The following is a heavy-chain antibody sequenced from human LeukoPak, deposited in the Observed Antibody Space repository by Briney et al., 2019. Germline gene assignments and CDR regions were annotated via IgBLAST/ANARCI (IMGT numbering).Heavy chain of an antibody. Sequence: SVKVSCKASGGTFSSYAISWVRQAPGQGLEWMGGIIPIFSTANYAQKFQGRVTITADKSTSTAYMELSSLRSEDTAVYFCAREGGTWVPFDYWGQGTLVTVSS. CDR3: AREGGTWVPFDY. D-gene: IGHD1-1*01. J-gene: IGHJ4*02. CDR2: IIPIFSTA. V-gene: IGHV1-69*06. CDR1: GGTFSSYA.